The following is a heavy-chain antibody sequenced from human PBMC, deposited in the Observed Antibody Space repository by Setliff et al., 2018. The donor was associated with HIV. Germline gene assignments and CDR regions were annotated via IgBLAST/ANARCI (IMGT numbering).Heavy chain of an antibody. Sequence: KPSETLSLTCAVYGGSFNGYFWSWIRQPPGKGLEWIGEINHRGSTTYNPSLKSRVTISEDTSKKQFSLKLNSVTAADTAVYYCARSKTFYDFWGGYYTHGAFKIWGLGTMVTVSS. J-gene: IGHJ3*02. CDR2: INHRGST. V-gene: IGHV4-34*01. CDR3: ARSKTFYDFWGGYYTHGAFKI. CDR1: GGSFNGYF. D-gene: IGHD3-3*01.